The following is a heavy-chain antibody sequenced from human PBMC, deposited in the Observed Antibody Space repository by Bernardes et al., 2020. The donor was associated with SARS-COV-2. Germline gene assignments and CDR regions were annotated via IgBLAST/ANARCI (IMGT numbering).Heavy chain of an antibody. CDR1: GGSFSGYY. V-gene: IGHV4-34*01. CDR2: INHSGST. J-gene: IGHJ6*02. CDR3: ARGIVVVVAAPSGGGYCFDYGMDV. D-gene: IGHD2-15*01. Sequence: TLSLTCAVYGGSFSGYYWSWIRQPPGKGLEWIGEINHSGSTNYNPSLKSRVTISVYTSKNQFSLKLSSVTAADTAVYYCARGIVVVVAAPSGGGYCFDYGMDVWGQGTTVTVSS.